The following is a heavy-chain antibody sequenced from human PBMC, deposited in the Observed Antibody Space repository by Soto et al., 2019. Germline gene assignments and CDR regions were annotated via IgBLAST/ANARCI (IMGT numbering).Heavy chain of an antibody. D-gene: IGHD6-6*01. CDR1: GFTFSSYG. Sequence: QVQLVESGGGVVQPGRSLRLSCAASGFTFSSYGMHWFRQAPGKGLEWVAVIWYDGSNKYYADSVKGRFTISKDNSKNTLDLQMNRLRAEDTAVYYGARDQVPSYEVEHSSSSGMDVWGQGTTVTVSS. V-gene: IGHV3-33*01. J-gene: IGHJ6*02. CDR3: ARDQVPSYEVEHSSSSGMDV. CDR2: IWYDGSNK.